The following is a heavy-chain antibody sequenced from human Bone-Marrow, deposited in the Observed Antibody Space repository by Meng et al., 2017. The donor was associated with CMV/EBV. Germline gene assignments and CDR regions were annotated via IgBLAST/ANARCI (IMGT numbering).Heavy chain of an antibody. J-gene: IGHJ4*02. CDR3: AVGAFRSYFDY. D-gene: IGHD4/OR15-4a*01. CDR1: GGSFSGYY. Sequence: SETLSLTCAVYGGSFSGYYWSWIRQPPGKGLEWIGYIYYTGSSHYNPSLESRVTISVDASKNQFFLRLSSVTAADTAVYYCAVGAFRSYFDYWGQGRLVTVSS. CDR2: IYYTGSS. V-gene: IGHV4-59*01.